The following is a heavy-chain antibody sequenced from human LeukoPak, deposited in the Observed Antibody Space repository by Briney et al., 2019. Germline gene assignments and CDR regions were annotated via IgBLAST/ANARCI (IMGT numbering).Heavy chain of an antibody. CDR3: ARHDWFDP. Sequence: PGGSLRLSCAASGFTFSSYWMHWVRQVPGQGLVWVSHIDGDGRIAHYGDSVKGRFTISRDNAKNTVYLQMDSLRAEDTAVYYCARHDWFDPWGRGTLVTVSS. CDR1: GFTFSSYW. J-gene: IGHJ5*02. CDR2: IDGDGRIA. V-gene: IGHV3-74*01.